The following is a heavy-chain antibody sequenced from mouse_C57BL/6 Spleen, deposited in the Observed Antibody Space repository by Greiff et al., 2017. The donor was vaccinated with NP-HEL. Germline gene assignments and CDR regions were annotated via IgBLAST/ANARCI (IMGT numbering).Heavy chain of an antibody. D-gene: IGHD1-1*01. J-gene: IGHJ2*01. CDR2: IYPSDSET. Sequence: VQLQQPGAELVRPGSSVKLSCKASGYTFTSYWMDWVKQRPGQGLEWIGNIYPSDSETHYNQKFKDKATLTVDKSSSTAYMQLSSLTSEDSAVYYCARGRITTVGDYWGQGTTLTVSS. CDR3: ARGRITTVGDY. CDR1: GYTFTSYW. V-gene: IGHV1-61*01.